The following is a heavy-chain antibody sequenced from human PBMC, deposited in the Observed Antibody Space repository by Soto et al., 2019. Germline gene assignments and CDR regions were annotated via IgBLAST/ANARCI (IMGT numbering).Heavy chain of an antibody. CDR1: GYDFTAYD. Sequence: ASVKVSCKASGYDFTAYDINWVRQASGQGLEWMGWMNPINGATGTARRFQGRVSLSRNTATRTAYLELTSLRSDDTAVYYCGRGPSPRAPAGGTPYYYAMDVWGQGTTVTVS. V-gene: IGHV1-8*02. CDR2: MNPINGAT. D-gene: IGHD6-13*01. J-gene: IGHJ6*02. CDR3: GRGPSPRAPAGGTPYYYAMDV.